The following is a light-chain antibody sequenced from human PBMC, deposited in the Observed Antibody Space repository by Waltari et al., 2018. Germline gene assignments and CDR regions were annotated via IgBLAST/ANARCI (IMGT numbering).Light chain of an antibody. CDR2: DVS. V-gene: IGLV2-14*03. Sequence: QSALTQPASVSGSPGQSLTISCTGISSDVGGYNYVSWYQHYPGKAPKLMIYDVSTRPSVFSNRFPGSKSGNTASLTISGLQAEDEADYYCSSYTSSSPYVFGTGTKVTIL. CDR3: SSYTSSSPYV. CDR1: SSDVGGYNY. J-gene: IGLJ1*01.